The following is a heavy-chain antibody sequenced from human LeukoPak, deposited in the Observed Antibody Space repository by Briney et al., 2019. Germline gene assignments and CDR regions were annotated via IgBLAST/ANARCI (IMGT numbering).Heavy chain of an antibody. Sequence: ASVKVSCKASGYTFTSYGISWVRQAPGQGLEWMGWISAYNGNTNYAQKLQGRVTMTTDTSTSTVYMELSSLRSEDTAVYYCARDRTCCSSTSCYEPCHNWFDPWGQGTLVTVSS. CDR1: GYTFTSYG. J-gene: IGHJ5*02. CDR2: ISAYNGNT. CDR3: ARDRTCCSSTSCYEPCHNWFDP. V-gene: IGHV1-18*01. D-gene: IGHD2-2*01.